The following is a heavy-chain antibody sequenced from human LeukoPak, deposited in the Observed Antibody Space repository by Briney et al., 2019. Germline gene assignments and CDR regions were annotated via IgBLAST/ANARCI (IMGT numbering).Heavy chain of an antibody. Sequence: GGSLRLSCAASGFTFSSYAMSWVRQAPGKRLEWVGRSRNKANSDTTEYAASVKGRFTISREDSKNSLFLQMNSLKTEDTAVYYCTRGYSGTYIYAFDIWGQGTMVTVSS. CDR1: GFTFSSYA. D-gene: IGHD1-26*01. CDR2: SRNKANSDTT. J-gene: IGHJ3*02. CDR3: TRGYSGTYIYAFDI. V-gene: IGHV3-72*01.